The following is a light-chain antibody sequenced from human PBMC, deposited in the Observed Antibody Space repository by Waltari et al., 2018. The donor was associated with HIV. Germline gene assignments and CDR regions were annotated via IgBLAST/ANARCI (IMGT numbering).Light chain of an antibody. V-gene: IGLV1-47*01. Sequence: QSVLTQPPSASGTPGQRVTISCSGSSSNIGSNYVYWYQHLPGTAPKLLIYMNNQRPSGVPDRFSGSKSGTSASLAISGLRSEDEADYYCAAWDDRRGFFGTGTKVTVL. J-gene: IGLJ1*01. CDR3: AAWDDRRGF. CDR1: SSNIGSNY. CDR2: MNN.